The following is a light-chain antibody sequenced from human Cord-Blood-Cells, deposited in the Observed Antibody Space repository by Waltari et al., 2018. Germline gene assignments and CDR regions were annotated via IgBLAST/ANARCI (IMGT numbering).Light chain of an antibody. CDR2: DAS. V-gene: IGKV1-33*01. CDR1: QDISNY. CDR3: QQYDNLSLT. Sequence: IQMTQSPSSLSASVVVRVPITCQASQDISNYLNWYQQKPGKAPKLLIYDASNLETGVPSRFSGSGSGTDFTFTISSLQPEDIATYYCQQYDNLSLTFGGGTKVEIK. J-gene: IGKJ4*01.